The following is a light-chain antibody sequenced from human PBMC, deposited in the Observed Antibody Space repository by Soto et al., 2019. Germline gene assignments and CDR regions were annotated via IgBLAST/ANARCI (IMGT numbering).Light chain of an antibody. CDR1: SGHSSHI. Sequence: QSVLTQSSSASASLGSSVKLTCTLSSGHSSHIIAWHQQQPGKAPRYLMKVEGSGSFNKGSGVPDRFSGYRSGADRYLTISNLQFEDEADYYCETWDSNTRVFGGGTKLTVL. J-gene: IGLJ3*02. CDR2: VEGSGSF. V-gene: IGLV4-60*02. CDR3: ETWDSNTRV.